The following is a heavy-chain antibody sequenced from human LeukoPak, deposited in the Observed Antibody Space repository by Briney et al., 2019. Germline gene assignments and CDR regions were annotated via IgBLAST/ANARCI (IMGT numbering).Heavy chain of an antibody. CDR1: GFTFSSYA. CDR3: AKGFSYSSGWYDY. J-gene: IGHJ4*02. D-gene: IGHD6-19*01. CDR2: ISGSGGST. Sequence: GGSLRLSCAASGFTFSSYAMSWVRQAPGKGLEWVSAISGSGGSTYYADSVKGRFTFSRDNSKNTLYLQMNSLRAEDTAVYYCAKGFSYSSGWYDYWGQGTLVTVSS. V-gene: IGHV3-23*01.